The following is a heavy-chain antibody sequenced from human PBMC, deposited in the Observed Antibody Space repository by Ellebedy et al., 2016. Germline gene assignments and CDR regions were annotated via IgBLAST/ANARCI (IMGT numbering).Heavy chain of an antibody. D-gene: IGHD3-16*01. CDR3: ARDPRLGDMDV. Sequence: SETLSLTXTVSGYSISSGYYWGWIRQPPGKGLEWIGYIYYSGSTYYNPSLKSRVTISVDTSKNQFSLKLSSVTAADTAVYYCARDPRLGDMDVWGQGTTVTVSS. CDR1: GYSISSGYY. J-gene: IGHJ6*02. CDR2: IYYSGST. V-gene: IGHV4-38-2*02.